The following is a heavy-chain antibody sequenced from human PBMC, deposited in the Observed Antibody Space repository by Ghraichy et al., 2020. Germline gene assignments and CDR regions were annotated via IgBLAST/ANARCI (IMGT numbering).Heavy chain of an antibody. CDR1: GFTFSSYW. Sequence: GESLNISCAASGFTFSSYWMHWVRQAPGKGLVWVSRINNDGSNTNYADSVKGRFTISRDNAKNTLYLQMNSLRAEDTAVYYCARDSGFSLFDYWGQGALVTVSS. CDR2: INNDGSNT. D-gene: IGHD5-12*01. CDR3: ARDSGFSLFDY. J-gene: IGHJ4*02. V-gene: IGHV3-74*01.